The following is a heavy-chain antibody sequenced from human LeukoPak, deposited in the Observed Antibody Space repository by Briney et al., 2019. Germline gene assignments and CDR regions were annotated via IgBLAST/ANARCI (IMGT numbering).Heavy chain of an antibody. Sequence: GGSLRLSCAASGFTFSSYWMHWVRQAPGKGLVWVSRIRGDGSSTTYADSVKGRFTISRDNAKNTLYLQMNSLRAEDTAVYFCARDQLYCSGGTCYFEYWDQGTLVTVSS. CDR1: GFTFSSYW. CDR3: ARDQLYCSGGTCYFEY. D-gene: IGHD2-15*01. V-gene: IGHV3-74*01. CDR2: IRGDGSST. J-gene: IGHJ4*02.